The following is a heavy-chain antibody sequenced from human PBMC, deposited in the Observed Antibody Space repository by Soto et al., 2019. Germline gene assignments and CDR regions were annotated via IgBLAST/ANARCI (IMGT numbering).Heavy chain of an antibody. Sequence: QLHLQESGPGLVKPSETLSLTCTVSGVSISSPNYYWGWIRQPPGKGLEWIGTMSYSDTSYYNPSLKSRVTIVVDTSKNQFSLKLNSVTAADTAMYYCARHYDSSPNRAFQHWGQGTLVTVT. D-gene: IGHD3-22*01. J-gene: IGHJ1*01. CDR1: GVSISSPNYY. CDR2: MSYSDTS. V-gene: IGHV4-39*01. CDR3: ARHYDSSPNRAFQH.